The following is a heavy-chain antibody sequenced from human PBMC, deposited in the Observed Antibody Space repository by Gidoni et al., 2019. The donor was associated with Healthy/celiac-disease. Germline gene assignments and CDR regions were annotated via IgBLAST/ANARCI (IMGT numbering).Heavy chain of an antibody. CDR3: ARDSLMGYGDYPFDY. CDR1: GFTFSSYE. Sequence: EVQLVESGGGLVQPGGSLRLSCAAAGFTFSSYEMNWVRQAPGKGLEWVSYISSSGSTIYYADSVKGRFTISRDNAKNSLYLQMNSLRAEDTAVYYCARDSLMGYGDYPFDYWGQGTLVTVSS. CDR2: ISSSGSTI. D-gene: IGHD4-17*01. V-gene: IGHV3-48*03. J-gene: IGHJ4*02.